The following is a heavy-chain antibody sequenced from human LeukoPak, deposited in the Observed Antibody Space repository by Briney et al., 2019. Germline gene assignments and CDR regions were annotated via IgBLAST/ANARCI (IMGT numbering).Heavy chain of an antibody. J-gene: IGHJ6*03. Sequence: GESLKISCKGSGYSFTSYGISWVRQAPGQGLEWMGWISAYNGNTNYAQKLQGRVTMTTDTSTSTAYMELRSLRSDDTAVYYCAREGTQLVLGYMDVWGKGTTVTVSS. CDR1: GYSFTSYG. D-gene: IGHD6-6*01. CDR2: ISAYNGNT. V-gene: IGHV1-18*01. CDR3: AREGTQLVLGYMDV.